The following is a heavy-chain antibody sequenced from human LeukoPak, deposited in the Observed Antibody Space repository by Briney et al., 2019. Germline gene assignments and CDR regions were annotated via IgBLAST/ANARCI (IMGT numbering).Heavy chain of an antibody. Sequence: SETLSLTCTVSGASIRSSFWNWIRQPPGRGLEWIGYLSMRGTTNYNPSLKSRVTISVDTSKNQFSLKLSSVTAADTAVYYCARGGLVRQWLQGRIDGFDYWGQGTLITVSS. J-gene: IGHJ4*02. V-gene: IGHV4-59*12. D-gene: IGHD6-19*01. CDR2: LSMRGTT. CDR3: ARGGLVRQWLQGRIDGFDY. CDR1: GASIRSSF.